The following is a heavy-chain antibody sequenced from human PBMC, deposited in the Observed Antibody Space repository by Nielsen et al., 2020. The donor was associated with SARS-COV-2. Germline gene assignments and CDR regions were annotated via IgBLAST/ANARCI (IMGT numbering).Heavy chain of an antibody. D-gene: IGHD3-3*01. J-gene: IGHJ4*02. CDR3: ARIFGEAFDY. CDR1: GFTFSSYS. CDR2: ISSSSSYI. V-gene: IGHV3-21*01. Sequence: GESLKISCAASGFTFSSYSMNWVRQAPGKGLEWVSSISSSSSYIYYADSVKGRFTISRDNAKNSLYLQMNSLRAEDTAVYYCARIFGEAFDYWGQGTLVIVSS.